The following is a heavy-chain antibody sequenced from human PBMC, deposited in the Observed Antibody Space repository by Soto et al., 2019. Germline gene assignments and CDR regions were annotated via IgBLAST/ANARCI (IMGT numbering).Heavy chain of an antibody. J-gene: IGHJ5*02. CDR3: ANDDRQLVVHWFDP. CDR1: GFTFSSYA. V-gene: IGHV3-23*01. CDR2: ISGSGGST. D-gene: IGHD6-6*01. Sequence: GGSLRLSCAASGFTFSSYAMSWVRQAPGKGLEWVSAISGSGGSTYYADSVKGRFTISRNNSKNTLYLQMNSLRAEDTAVYYCANDDRQLVVHWFDPWGQGTLVTVSS.